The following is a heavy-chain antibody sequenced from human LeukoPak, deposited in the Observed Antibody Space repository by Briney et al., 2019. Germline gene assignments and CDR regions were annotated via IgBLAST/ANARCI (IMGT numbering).Heavy chain of an antibody. CDR2: INPSGGTT. CDR1: GYTFTSSY. D-gene: IGHD2-8*01. J-gene: IGHJ3*02. CDR3: ARQRGGQYEDAFDI. V-gene: IGHV1-46*01. Sequence: ASVKVSCKASGYTFTSSYIHWVRQAPGQGLEWMGIINPSGGTTIYAQKFQGRVTLTRDTSTSTVYMELSSLRSEDAAVYYCARQRGGQYEDAFDIWGQGTVVTVSS.